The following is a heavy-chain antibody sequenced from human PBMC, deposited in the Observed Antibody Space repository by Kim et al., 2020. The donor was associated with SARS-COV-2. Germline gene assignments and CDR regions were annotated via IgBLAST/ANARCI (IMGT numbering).Heavy chain of an antibody. D-gene: IGHD3-22*01. V-gene: IGHV4-31*03. CDR3: ARSPITMIVVVDAFDI. CDR2: IYYSGST. CDR1: GGSISSGGYY. J-gene: IGHJ3*02. Sequence: SETLSLTCTVSGGSISSGGYYWSWIRQHPGKGLEWIGYIYYSGSTYYNPSLKSRVTILVDTSKNQFSLKLSSVTAADTAVYYCARSPITMIVVVDAFDIWGQGTMVTVSS.